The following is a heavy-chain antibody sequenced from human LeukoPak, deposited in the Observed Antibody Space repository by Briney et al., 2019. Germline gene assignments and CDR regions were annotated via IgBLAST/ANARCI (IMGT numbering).Heavy chain of an antibody. CDR2: ISYDGTNK. D-gene: IGHD3-22*01. CDR1: GFTFSSYA. Sequence: GGSLRLSCAASGFTFSSYAMHWVRQAPGKGLEWVTIISYDGTNKYYADSVKGRFTISRDNSKNTLFLQMNSLRAEDTAVYYCARDRHKYNYDSGGYPPYWGQGTLVTVSS. CDR3: ARDRHKYNYDSGGYPPY. J-gene: IGHJ4*02. V-gene: IGHV3-30*04.